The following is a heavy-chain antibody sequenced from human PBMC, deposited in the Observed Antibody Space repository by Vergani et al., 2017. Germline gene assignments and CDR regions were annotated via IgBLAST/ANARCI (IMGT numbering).Heavy chain of an antibody. CDR2: IHTSGST. J-gene: IGHJ4*02. CDR3: ARGSCLGGSCYKPLFDY. V-gene: IGHV4-61*02. CDR1: GGSINSHNYY. D-gene: IGHD2-15*01. Sequence: QVQLQESGPGLVKPSQTLSLTCTVPGGSINSHNYYWSWLRQPAGKGLEWIGRIHTSGSTNYNPSLKSRVTMSEDTSKNQFSLHLTSVTAADTAVYFCARGSCLGGSCYKPLFDYWGQGILVTVSS.